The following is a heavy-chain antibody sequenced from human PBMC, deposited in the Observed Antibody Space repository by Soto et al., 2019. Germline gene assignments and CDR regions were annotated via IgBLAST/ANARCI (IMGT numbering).Heavy chain of an antibody. Sequence: GGSLRLSCAASGFTFSSYGMHWVRQAPGKGLEWVAVIWYDGSNKYYADSVKGRFTISRDNSKNTLYLQMNSLRAEDTAVYYCARDYNWKYFDYWGQGTLVTVSS. J-gene: IGHJ4*02. CDR1: GFTFSSYG. V-gene: IGHV3-33*01. CDR3: ARDYNWKYFDY. D-gene: IGHD1-20*01. CDR2: IWYDGSNK.